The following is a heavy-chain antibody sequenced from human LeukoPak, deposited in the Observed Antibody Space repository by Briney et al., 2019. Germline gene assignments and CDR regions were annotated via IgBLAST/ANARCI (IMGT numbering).Heavy chain of an antibody. Sequence: PSETLSLTCTVSGGSISSSSYYWGWIRQPPGKGLEWIGSIYYSGSTYYNPSLKSRVTISVDTSKNQFSLKLNSVTAADTAVYYCARDRPPSDYHDSGPGYFDYWGQGTLVTVSS. CDR1: GGSISSSSYY. CDR2: IYYSGST. CDR3: ARDRPPSDYHDSGPGYFDY. J-gene: IGHJ4*02. D-gene: IGHD3-22*01. V-gene: IGHV4-39*07.